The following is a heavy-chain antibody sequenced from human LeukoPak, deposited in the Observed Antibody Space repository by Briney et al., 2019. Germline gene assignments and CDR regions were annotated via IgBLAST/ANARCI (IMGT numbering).Heavy chain of an antibody. D-gene: IGHD3/OR15-3a*01. V-gene: IGHV3-7*01. J-gene: IGHJ5*02. CDR2: IKKDGSAK. Sequence: GGSLRLSCAASGFTLSMYWMSWVRQSPGKGLEWVANIKKDGSAKYYVDSVRGRFTISRDNAKNSLYLQMNSLRAEDTAVYYCAKDGQSPFDPWGQGTLVTVSS. CDR1: GFTLSMYW. CDR3: AKDGQSPFDP.